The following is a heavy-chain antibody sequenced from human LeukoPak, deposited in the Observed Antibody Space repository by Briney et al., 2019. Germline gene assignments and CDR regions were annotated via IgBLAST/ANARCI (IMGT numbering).Heavy chain of an antibody. CDR3: ARHPGGYTLDF. CDR2: IYNSGST. J-gene: IGHJ4*02. D-gene: IGHD1-1*01. CDR1: GGSFSGYY. Sequence: PSETLSLTCAVYGGSFSGYYWSWIRQPPGKGLGWIGYIYNSGSTNYNPSLKSRVTISVDTSKNQFSLKLSSVTAADTAVYYCARHPGGYTLDFWGQGTLVTVSS. V-gene: IGHV4-59*08.